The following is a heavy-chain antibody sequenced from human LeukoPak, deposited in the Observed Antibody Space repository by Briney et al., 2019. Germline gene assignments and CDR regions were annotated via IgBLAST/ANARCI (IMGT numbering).Heavy chain of an antibody. CDR1: GFTFSSYG. J-gene: IGHJ4*02. CDR3: ATSDYDSSGYYYVDY. D-gene: IGHD3-22*01. CDR2: IRYDGSNK. V-gene: IGHV3-30*02. Sequence: GGSLRLSCAASGFTFSSYGMHWVRQAPGKGLEWVAFIRYDGSNKYYADSVKGRFTISRDNSKNTLYLQMNSLRAEDTAVYYCATSDYDSSGYYYVDYWGQGTLVTVSS.